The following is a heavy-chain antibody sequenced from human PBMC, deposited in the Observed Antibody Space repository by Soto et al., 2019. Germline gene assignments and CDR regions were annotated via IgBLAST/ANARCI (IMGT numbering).Heavy chain of an antibody. V-gene: IGHV4-31*03. D-gene: IGHD6-19*01. J-gene: IGHJ5*02. CDR3: ARGSNPGYSSGWYPENWFAP. CDR1: CGSISSGGYY. CDR2: IYYSGST. Sequence: TLSLTCTVSCGSISSGGYYWSWIRQHPGKGLEWIGYIYYSGSTYYNPSLKSRVTISVDTSKNQFSLKLSSVTAADTAVYYCARGSNPGYSSGWYPENWFAPGGQGTLVTVSS.